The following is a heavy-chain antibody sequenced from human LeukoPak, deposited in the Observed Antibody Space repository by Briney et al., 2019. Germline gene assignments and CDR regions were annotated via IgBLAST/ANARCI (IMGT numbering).Heavy chain of an antibody. CDR1: GFTFSSYW. CDR2: IKQDGSAK. Sequence: GGSLRLSCVASGFTFSSYWMSWVRQAPGKGLEWVANIKQDGSAKYYVDSVKGRFTISRDNAKNSLYLQMNSLRAEDTAVYYCARGVPSRFGQTYYFDYWGQGTLVTVSS. J-gene: IGHJ4*02. CDR3: ARGVPSRFGQTYYFDY. V-gene: IGHV3-7*01. D-gene: IGHD3-16*01.